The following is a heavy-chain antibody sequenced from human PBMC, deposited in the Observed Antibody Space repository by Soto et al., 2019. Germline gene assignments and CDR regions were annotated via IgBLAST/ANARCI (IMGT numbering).Heavy chain of an antibody. CDR2: ISSSSSYI. Sequence: GGSLRLSCAASGFTFNIYSMNWVRQAPGKGLEWVSSISSSSSYIYYADSVKGRFTISRDNAKNSLYLQMNSLRAEDTAVYYCARDPTERTHYYYYGMDVWGQGT. CDR1: GFTFNIYS. CDR3: ARDPTERTHYYYYGMDV. V-gene: IGHV3-21*01. J-gene: IGHJ6*02.